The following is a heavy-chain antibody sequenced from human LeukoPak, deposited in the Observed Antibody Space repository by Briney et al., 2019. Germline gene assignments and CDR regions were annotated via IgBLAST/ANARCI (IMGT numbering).Heavy chain of an antibody. D-gene: IGHD6-13*01. V-gene: IGHV1-2*02. CDR2: INPNSGGT. CDR3: ARGYNSTPRNLHYYYMDV. Sequence: ASVKVSCKASGYTFTGYYMHWVRQAPGQGLEWMGWINPNSGGTNYAQKFQGRVTMTRDTSISTAYMELSRLRSDDTAVYYCARGYNSTPRNLHYYYMDVWGKGTTVTVSS. CDR1: GYTFTGYY. J-gene: IGHJ6*03.